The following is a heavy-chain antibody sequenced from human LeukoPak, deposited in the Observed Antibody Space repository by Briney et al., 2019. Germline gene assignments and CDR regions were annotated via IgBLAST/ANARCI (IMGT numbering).Heavy chain of an antibody. D-gene: IGHD6-19*01. Sequence: GGSLRLSCAASGFAFSGHAMNWVPQAPGKGLEWLSSLNETGETTDYADSVNGRFTISRDNSKNTLFLQMRSLRADVTAVYYCAKQWLVRGGGQGTQLTVSS. CDR1: GFAFSGHA. CDR3: AKQWLVRG. J-gene: IGHJ4*02. CDR2: LNETGETT. V-gene: IGHV3-23*01.